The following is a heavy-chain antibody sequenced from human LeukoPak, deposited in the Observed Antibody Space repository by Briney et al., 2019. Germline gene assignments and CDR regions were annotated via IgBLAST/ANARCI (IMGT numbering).Heavy chain of an antibody. CDR2: ISYDGSNE. V-gene: IGHV3-30*04. CDR3: ASGLKTAFVLSSSPDY. D-gene: IGHD5-18*01. CDR1: GFNFSTYA. Sequence: GRSLRLSCAASGFNFSTYAMHWVRQAPGKGLEGVAVISYDGSNEFYADSVKGRFTISRDNSKNTLFLQMNSLRTEDTAVFYCASGLKTAFVLSSSPDYWGQGTLVTVSS. J-gene: IGHJ4*02.